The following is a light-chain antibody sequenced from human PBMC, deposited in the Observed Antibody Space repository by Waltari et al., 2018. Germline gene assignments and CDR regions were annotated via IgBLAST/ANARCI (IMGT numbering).Light chain of an antibody. CDR1: SSAVGSYNY. Sequence: QSALTQPPSASGSRGQSVTISCTGTSSAVGSYNYLSWYPQHPGKPPKLMIYEVTKRPSGVPYRFSGSKSGNTASLTVSGLQAEDEADYYCSSYAGSNNVIFGGGTRLTVL. V-gene: IGLV2-8*01. CDR3: SSYAGSNNVI. J-gene: IGLJ2*01. CDR2: EVT.